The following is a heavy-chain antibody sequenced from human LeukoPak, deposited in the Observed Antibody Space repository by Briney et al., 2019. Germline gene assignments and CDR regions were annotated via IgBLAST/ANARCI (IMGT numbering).Heavy chain of an antibody. J-gene: IGHJ3*02. CDR2: INWNGGST. V-gene: IGHV3-20*04. CDR1: GFTFDDYG. Sequence: GGSLRLSCAASGFTFDDYGMSWVRQAPGKGLEWVSGINWNGGSTGYADSVKGRFTISRDNAKNSLYLQMNSLRAEDTALYYCARGLYYYDSSGAGHAFDIWGQGTMVTVSS. CDR3: ARGLYYYDSSGAGHAFDI. D-gene: IGHD3-22*01.